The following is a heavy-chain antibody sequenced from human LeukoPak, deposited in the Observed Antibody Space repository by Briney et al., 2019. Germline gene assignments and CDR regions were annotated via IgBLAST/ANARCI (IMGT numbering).Heavy chain of an antibody. D-gene: IGHD3-10*01. Sequence: SQTLSLTCGISGDSVSSNSAAWNWIRQSPSRGLEWLGRTYYRSKWYNDYAVSVKSRITINPDTSKSQFSLQQHSVTPADTAVYCCAGDISRIFHYWGQGTLVTVSS. J-gene: IGHJ4*02. CDR1: GDSVSSNSAA. CDR2: TYYRSKWYN. V-gene: IGHV6-1*01. CDR3: AGDISRIFHY.